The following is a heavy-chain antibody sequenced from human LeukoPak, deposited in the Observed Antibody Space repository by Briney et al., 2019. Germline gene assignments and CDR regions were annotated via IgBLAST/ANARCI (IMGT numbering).Heavy chain of an antibody. V-gene: IGHV4-59*01. CDR2: IYYSGST. J-gene: IGHJ3*02. Sequence: PSETLSLTCTVSGGSISSYYWSWTRQPPGKGLEWIGYIYYSGSTNYNPSLKSRVTISVDTSKNQFSLKLSSVTAADTAVYYCARDNRHDSSGYVYAFDIWGQGTMVTVSS. CDR3: ARDNRHDSSGYVYAFDI. D-gene: IGHD3-22*01. CDR1: GGSISSYY.